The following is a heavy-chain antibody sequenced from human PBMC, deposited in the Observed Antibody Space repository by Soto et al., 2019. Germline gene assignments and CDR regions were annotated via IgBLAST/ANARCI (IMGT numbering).Heavy chain of an antibody. D-gene: IGHD4-17*01. CDR1: GFTFSSFH. CDR3: AKDRGVEVTTRFFDY. Sequence: PGGSLRLSCAASGFTFSSFHMNWVRQAPGRGLEWVAYITSSSDTIYYSDSVKGRFTISRDNSKNTLYLQMNSLRAEDTAVYYCAKDRGVEVTTRFFDYWGQGTLVTVSS. V-gene: IGHV3-48*01. J-gene: IGHJ4*02. CDR2: ITSSSDTI.